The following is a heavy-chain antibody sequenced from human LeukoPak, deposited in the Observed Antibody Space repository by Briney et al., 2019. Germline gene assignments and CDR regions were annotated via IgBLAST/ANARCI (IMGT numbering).Heavy chain of an antibody. CDR3: ARVSLTDYDFWSGYSLIYYYYYGMDV. J-gene: IGHJ6*02. D-gene: IGHD3-3*01. Sequence: GGSLRLSCAASGFTFSSYWMSWVRQAPGKGLEWVANIKQDGSEKYYVDSVKGRFTISRDNAKNSLYLQMNSLRAEDTAVYYCARVSLTDYDFWSGYSLIYYYYYGMDVWGQGTTVTASS. V-gene: IGHV3-7*01. CDR1: GFTFSSYW. CDR2: IKQDGSEK.